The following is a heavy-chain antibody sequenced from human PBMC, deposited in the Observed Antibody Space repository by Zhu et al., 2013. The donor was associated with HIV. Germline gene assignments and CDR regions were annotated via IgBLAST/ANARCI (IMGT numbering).Heavy chain of an antibody. D-gene: IGHD6-19*01. Sequence: QLQLVQSGAEVTKPGASVKVSCKASGYTFTGYSCIGCRAPGQGLEWMGWINPKSGGTNYAQSFQGRVTMTRDTSISTAYMELSRLRSDDTAIYFCAREGLRVAGHDAFDIWGQGTVVTVSS. CDR3: AREGLRVAGHDAFDI. CDR1: GYTFTGYS. J-gene: IGHJ3*02. V-gene: IGHV1-2*02. CDR2: INPKSGGT.